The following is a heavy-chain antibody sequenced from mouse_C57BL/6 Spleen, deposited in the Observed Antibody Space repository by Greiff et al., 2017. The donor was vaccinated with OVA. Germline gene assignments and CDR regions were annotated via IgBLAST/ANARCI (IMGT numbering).Heavy chain of an antibody. D-gene: IGHD1-1*01. CDR2: ISSGSSTI. Sequence: EVHLVESGGGLVKPGGSLKLSCAASGFTFSDYGMHWVRQAPEKGLEWVAYISSGSSTIYYADTVKGRFTISRDNAKNTLFLQMTSLRSEDTAMYYCARGDYGSSPFAYWGQGTLGTVSA. J-gene: IGHJ3*01. CDR1: GFTFSDYG. CDR3: ARGDYGSSPFAY. V-gene: IGHV5-17*01.